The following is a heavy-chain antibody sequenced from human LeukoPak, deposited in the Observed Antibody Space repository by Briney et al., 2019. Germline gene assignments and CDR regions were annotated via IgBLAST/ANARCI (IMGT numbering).Heavy chain of an antibody. Sequence: SETLSLTCAVSGGSINSPKSWSWVRQPPGKGQEWIGDRYHSGGTNYNPSLKSRVTISVDTSKNQFSLELNSVTAADTAVYYCGAYRTLDDAFDIWGQGTLVTVSS. CDR2: RYHSGGT. V-gene: IGHV4-4*02. D-gene: IGHD3-16*01. CDR3: GAYRTLDDAFDI. CDR1: GGSINSPKS. J-gene: IGHJ3*02.